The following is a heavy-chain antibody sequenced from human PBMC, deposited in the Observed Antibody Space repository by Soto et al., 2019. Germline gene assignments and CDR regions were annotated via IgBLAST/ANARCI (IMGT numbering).Heavy chain of an antibody. V-gene: IGHV1-18*01. CDR1: GYTFTSYG. J-gene: IGHJ4*02. CDR3: ARVQRQQLVLRHNFDY. D-gene: IGHD6-13*01. CDR2: ISAYNGNT. Sequence: GASVKVSCKASGYTFTSYGISWVRQAPGQGLEWMGWISAYNGNTNYAQKLQGRVTMTTDTSTSTAYMELRSLRSDDTAVYYCARVQRQQLVLRHNFDYWGQGTLVTVSS.